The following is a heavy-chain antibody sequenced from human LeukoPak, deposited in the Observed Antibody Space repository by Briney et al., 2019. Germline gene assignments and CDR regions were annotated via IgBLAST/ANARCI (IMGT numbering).Heavy chain of an antibody. CDR1: GFTFSSYA. Sequence: GGSLRLSCAASGFTFSSYAMSWVRQAPGKGLEWVSAISGSGGSTYYADSVKGWFTISRDNSKNTLYLQMNSLRAEDTAVYYCAKKFRFLEWRDYHYMDVWGKGTTVTVSS. J-gene: IGHJ6*03. CDR3: AKKFRFLEWRDYHYMDV. D-gene: IGHD3-3*01. CDR2: ISGSGGST. V-gene: IGHV3-23*01.